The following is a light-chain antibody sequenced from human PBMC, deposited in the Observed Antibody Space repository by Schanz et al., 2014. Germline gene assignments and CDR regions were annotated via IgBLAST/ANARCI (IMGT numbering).Light chain of an antibody. J-gene: IGKJ4*01. CDR3: QQYGVSPLT. CDR2: GAS. CDR1: QSVTSTY. Sequence: ETVLTQSPGTLSLSPGERATLSCRASQSVTSTYLAWYQQKPGQAPRLLIYGASRRATGIPDRFSGSGSGTDFTLSISSLEPEDFAVYYCQQYGVSPLTFGGGTKVEIQ. V-gene: IGKV3-20*01.